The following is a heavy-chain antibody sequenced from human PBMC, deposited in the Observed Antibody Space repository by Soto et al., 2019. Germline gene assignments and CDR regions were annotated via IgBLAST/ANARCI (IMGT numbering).Heavy chain of an antibody. Sequence: SETLSLTCALSGSSFTTYYWTWIRQPPGKGLDWIGEINNRGNTNYNPSLKSRVTISLDTSKTQFSLKLTSVTAADTAVYYCLTVTYYGLDVWGQGTTVTVSS. CDR2: INNRGNT. J-gene: IGHJ6*02. V-gene: IGHV4-34*01. CDR3: LTVTYYGLDV. D-gene: IGHD4-17*01. CDR1: GSSFTTYY.